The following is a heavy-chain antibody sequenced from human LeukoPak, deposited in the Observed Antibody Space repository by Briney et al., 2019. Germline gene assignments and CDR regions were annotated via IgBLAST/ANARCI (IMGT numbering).Heavy chain of an antibody. J-gene: IGHJ4*02. Sequence: GGSLRLSCAASGFTFSSCGMHWVRQAPGKGLEWVTFIWFDGSDKYYADSVKGRFTISRGNSKNTLYLQMNSLRAEDTAVYYCACDYGGNSGVDYWGQGTLVTVSS. D-gene: IGHD4-23*01. CDR3: ACDYGGNSGVDY. CDR2: IWFDGSDK. CDR1: GFTFSSCG. V-gene: IGHV3-30*02.